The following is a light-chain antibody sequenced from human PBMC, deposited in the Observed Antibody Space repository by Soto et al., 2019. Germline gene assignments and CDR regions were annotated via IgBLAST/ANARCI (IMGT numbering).Light chain of an antibody. CDR1: IRNY. CDR3: VQARSHFWT. J-gene: IGKJ1*01. CDR2: GAS. Sequence: IRNYLGWYQQKPGKAPQLLIYGASSLQRGVSSRFSVSRFGTDYDLAMRSRQSEDTAPHYYVQARSHFWTFGQGTKVDIK. V-gene: IGKV1-6*01.